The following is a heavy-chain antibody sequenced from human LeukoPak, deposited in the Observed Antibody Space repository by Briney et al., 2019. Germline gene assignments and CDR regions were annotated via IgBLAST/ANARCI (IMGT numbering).Heavy chain of an antibody. V-gene: IGHV4-31*03. D-gene: IGHD3-10*01. Sequence: PSQTLSLTCTVSGGPISSGGYYWSWIRQHPGKGLEWIGYIYYSGSTYYNPSLKSRVTISVDTSKNQFSLKLSSVTAADTAVYYCAMITMVRGVGFWFDPWGQGTLVTVSS. CDR2: IYYSGST. J-gene: IGHJ5*02. CDR1: GGPISSGGYY. CDR3: AMITMVRGVGFWFDP.